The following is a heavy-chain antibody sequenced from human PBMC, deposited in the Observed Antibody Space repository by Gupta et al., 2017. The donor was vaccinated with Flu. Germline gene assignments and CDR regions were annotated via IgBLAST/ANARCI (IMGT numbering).Heavy chain of an antibody. J-gene: IGHJ4*02. CDR3: ARGSEGREWELLSDY. CDR1: GFTFSSYG. Sequence: QVQLVESGGGVVQPGRSLRLSCAASGFTFSSYGMHWVRQAPGKGLEWVAVIWYDGSNKYYADSVKGRFTISRDNSKNTLYLQMNSLRAEDTAVYYCARGSEGREWELLSDYWGQGTLVTVSS. CDR2: IWYDGSNK. D-gene: IGHD1-26*01. V-gene: IGHV3-33*01.